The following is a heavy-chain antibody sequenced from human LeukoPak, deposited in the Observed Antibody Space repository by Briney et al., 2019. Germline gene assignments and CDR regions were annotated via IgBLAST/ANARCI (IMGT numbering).Heavy chain of an antibody. CDR3: AKVAPLDYYDSSGYYYSFGY. Sequence: PGGSLRLSCAASGFTFSSYAMSWVRQAPGKGLEWVSAISGSGGSTYYADSVKGRFTISRDNSKNTLYLQMNSLRAEDTAVYYCAKVAPLDYYDSSGYYYSFGYWGQGTLVTVSS. D-gene: IGHD3-22*01. CDR1: GFTFSSYA. J-gene: IGHJ4*02. V-gene: IGHV3-23*01. CDR2: ISGSGGST.